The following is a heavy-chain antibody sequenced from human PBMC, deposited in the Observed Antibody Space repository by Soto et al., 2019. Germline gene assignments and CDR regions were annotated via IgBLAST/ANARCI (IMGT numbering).Heavy chain of an antibody. D-gene: IGHD3-22*01. Sequence: ASVKVSCKAYGYRFSSYGVHWLRQAPGQGLEWMGWIDPNNGNRNYAQKFEDRLSMTTATSTNTIYMELKSLKSDNTAIYYCARDRLRGYDSSGFYSWGQGTLVTVSS. V-gene: IGHV1-18*01. J-gene: IGHJ4*02. CDR2: IDPNNGNR. CDR3: ARDRLRGYDSSGFYS. CDR1: GYRFSSYG.